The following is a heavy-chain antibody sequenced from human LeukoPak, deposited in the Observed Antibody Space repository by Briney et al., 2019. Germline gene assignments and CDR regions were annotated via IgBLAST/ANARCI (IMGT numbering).Heavy chain of an antibody. CDR1: GGSISSYY. CDR3: ARVQQWLADAFDI. CDR2: IYHSGST. J-gene: IGHJ3*02. D-gene: IGHD6-19*01. Sequence: SETLSLTCTVSGGSISSYYWSWIRQPPGKGLEWIGYIYHSGSTNYNPSLKSRVTISADTSKNQFSLKLSSVTAADTAVYYCARVQQWLADAFDIWGQGTMVTVSS. V-gene: IGHV4-59*08.